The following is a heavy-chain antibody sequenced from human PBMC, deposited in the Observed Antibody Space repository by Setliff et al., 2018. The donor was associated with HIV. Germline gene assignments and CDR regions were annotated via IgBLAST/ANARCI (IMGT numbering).Heavy chain of an antibody. CDR1: GFTFSSYG. CDR3: TRTKSVTIFGVLHDSGMDV. D-gene: IGHD3-3*01. CDR2: IWYDGIHE. V-gene: IGHV3-33*01. Sequence: GGSLRLSCAASGFTFSSYGMHGVRQAPGKGPEGVAVIWYDGIHEEYADSVKGRLTISRDNSKNMLFLEMKSLRDEDTAVYYCTRTKSVTIFGVLHDSGMDVWGQGTTVTVSS. J-gene: IGHJ6*02.